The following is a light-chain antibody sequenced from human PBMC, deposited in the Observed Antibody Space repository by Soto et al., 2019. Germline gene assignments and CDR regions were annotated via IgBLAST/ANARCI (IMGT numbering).Light chain of an antibody. CDR1: SSDVGGYNY. CDR3: CSYAGSYTFF. V-gene: IGLV2-11*01. J-gene: IGLJ1*01. CDR2: DVS. Sequence: QSVLTQPRSVSGSPGQSVTISCTGTSSDVGGYNYVSWYQQHPGKAPKLMIYDVSKRPSGVPDRFSGSKSGNTASLTISGLQAEDEADYYCCSYAGSYTFFFGTGTKVTVL.